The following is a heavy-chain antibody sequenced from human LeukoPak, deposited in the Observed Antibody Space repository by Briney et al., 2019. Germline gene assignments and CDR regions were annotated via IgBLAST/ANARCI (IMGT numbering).Heavy chain of an antibody. CDR3: AKDPATGYCSTGYCYDSPFDS. CDR2: ITARADTA. J-gene: IGHJ4*02. V-gene: IGHV3-23*01. D-gene: IGHD2-15*01. Sequence: GESLTLSCTASGFSFSTYSMTWVRQAAGKGLEWVSLITARADTAYYAGAVKGRFTISRDTSKNTLFRQMNSLRAEDTALYFCAKDPATGYCSTGYCYDSPFDSWGQGTLVTVSS. CDR1: GFSFSTYS.